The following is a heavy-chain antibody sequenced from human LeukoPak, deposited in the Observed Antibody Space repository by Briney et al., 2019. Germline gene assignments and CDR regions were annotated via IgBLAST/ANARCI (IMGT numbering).Heavy chain of an antibody. CDR2: INHSGST. Sequence: SETLSLTCAVYGGSFSGYYWSWIRQPPGKGLEWIGEINHSGSTNYNPSLKSRVTISVGTSKNQFSLKLSSVTAADTAVYYCARGPYYYDSSGYIYYYYGMDVWGQGTTVTVSS. CDR1: GGSFSGYY. D-gene: IGHD3-22*01. CDR3: ARGPYYYDSSGYIYYYYGMDV. V-gene: IGHV4-34*01. J-gene: IGHJ6*02.